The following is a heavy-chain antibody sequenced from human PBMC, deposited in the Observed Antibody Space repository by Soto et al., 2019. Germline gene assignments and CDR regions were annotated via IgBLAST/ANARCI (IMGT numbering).Heavy chain of an antibody. CDR1: GGSFIGYY. V-gene: IGHV4-34*01. Sequence: SETLSLTCAVYGGSFIGYYWSWIRQPPGKGLEWIGEINHSGSTNYNPSLKSRVTISVDTSKNQFSLKTEDTAIYYCLEYWHGMDVWRQGTTVTVSS. CDR3: GMDV. CDR2: INHSGST. D-gene: IGHD2-8*02. J-gene: IGHJ6*02.